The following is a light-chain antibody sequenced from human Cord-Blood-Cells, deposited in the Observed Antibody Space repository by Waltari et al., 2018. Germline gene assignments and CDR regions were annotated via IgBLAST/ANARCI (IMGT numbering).Light chain of an antibody. CDR1: SSDVGSYNL. V-gene: IGLV2-23*01. Sequence: QSALTQPASVSGSPGQSITISCTGTSSDVGSYNLVPWYQQHPGKAPKLMIYEGSKRPSGVSNRFSGSKSGNTASQTISGLQAEDEADYYCCSYAGSSTLVFGGGTKLTVL. J-gene: IGLJ3*02. CDR2: EGS. CDR3: CSYAGSSTLV.